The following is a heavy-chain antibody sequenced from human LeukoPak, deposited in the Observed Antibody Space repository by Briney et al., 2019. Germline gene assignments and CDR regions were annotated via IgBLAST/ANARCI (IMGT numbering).Heavy chain of an antibody. Sequence: PGGSLRLSCAASGFTFSSYAMSWVRQAPGKGLEWVSATSGSGGSTYYADSVKGRFTISRDNSKNTLYLQMNSLRAEDTAVYYCAKDWGSRGYYDFWSGSNENFDYWGQGTLVTVSS. CDR2: TSGSGGST. D-gene: IGHD3-3*01. CDR3: AKDWGSRGYYDFWSGSNENFDY. V-gene: IGHV3-23*01. CDR1: GFTFSSYA. J-gene: IGHJ4*02.